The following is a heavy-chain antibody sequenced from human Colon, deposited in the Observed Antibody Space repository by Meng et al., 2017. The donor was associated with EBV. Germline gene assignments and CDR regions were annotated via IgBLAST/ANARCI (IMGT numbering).Heavy chain of an antibody. J-gene: IGHJ4*02. V-gene: IGHV4-31*03. D-gene: IGHD6-19*01. CDR2: IYYSGST. Sequence: QVQLTGTGPGLVKPSQTRSLTCTVSGGSVSSGGYYWTWIRQHPGKGLEWFGHIYYSGSTFYNPSLKRRVIISIDTSKNQFSLNLRSVTAADTAVYYCARVSSGWDYFDYWGQGTLVTVSS. CDR1: GGSVSSGGYY. CDR3: ARVSSGWDYFDY.